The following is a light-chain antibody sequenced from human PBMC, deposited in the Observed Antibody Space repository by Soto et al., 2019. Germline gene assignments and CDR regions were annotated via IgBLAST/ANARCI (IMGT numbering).Light chain of an antibody. V-gene: IGKV3-15*01. Sequence: VAMGQSPATLSVSPGERATLSCTGRRVISSYLAWYQQKAGQAPRLLIYGASTRATGIPARFSGSGSGTDFTLTISGLQSEDFAVYYCQQYSSSRTFGQGTKVDIK. CDR3: QQYSSSRT. CDR1: RVISSY. J-gene: IGKJ1*01. CDR2: GAS.